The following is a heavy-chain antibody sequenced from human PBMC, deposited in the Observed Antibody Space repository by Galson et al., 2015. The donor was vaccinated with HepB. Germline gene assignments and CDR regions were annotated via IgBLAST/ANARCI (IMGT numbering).Heavy chain of an antibody. V-gene: IGHV3-21*01. CDR3: ARDGVLRYFDWVY. J-gene: IGHJ4*02. D-gene: IGHD3-9*01. CDR2: ISSSSSYI. CDR1: GFTFSSYS. Sequence: SLRLSCAASGFTFSSYSMNWVRQAPGKGLEWVSSISSSSSYIYYADSVKGRFTISRDNAKNSLYLQMNSLRAEDTAVYYCARDGVLRYFDWVYWGQGTLVTVSS.